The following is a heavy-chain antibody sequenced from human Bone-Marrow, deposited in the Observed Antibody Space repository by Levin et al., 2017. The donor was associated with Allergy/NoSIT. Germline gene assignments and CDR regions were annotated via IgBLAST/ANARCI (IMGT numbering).Heavy chain of an antibody. V-gene: IGHV3-33*01. CDR1: GFTFSSYG. Sequence: QPGGSLRLSCAASGFTFSSYGMHWVRQAPGKGLEWVAVIWYDGSNKYYADSVKGRFTISRDNSKNTLYLQMNSLRAEDTAVYYCARAESGYDYVWGSYRFNGGQGTLVTVSS. CDR2: IWYDGSNK. D-gene: IGHD3-16*02. CDR3: ARAESGYDYVWGSYRFN. J-gene: IGHJ4*02.